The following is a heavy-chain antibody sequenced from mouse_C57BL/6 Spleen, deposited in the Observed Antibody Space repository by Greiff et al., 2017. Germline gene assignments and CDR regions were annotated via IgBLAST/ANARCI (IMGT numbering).Heavy chain of an antibody. Sequence: EVKLVESGEGLVKPGGSLKLSCAASGFTFSSYTMSWVRQTPEKRLEWVATISGGGGNTYYPDSVKGRFTISRDNAKNTLYLQLSSLRSEDTALYYCARRGDSWYFDVWGTGTTVTVSS. CDR2: ISGGGGNT. CDR1: GFTFSSYT. CDR3: ARRGDSWYFDV. V-gene: IGHV5-9*01. J-gene: IGHJ1*03.